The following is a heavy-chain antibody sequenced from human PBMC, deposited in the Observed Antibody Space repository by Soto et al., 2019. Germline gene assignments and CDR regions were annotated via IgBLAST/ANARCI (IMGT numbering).Heavy chain of an antibody. V-gene: IGHV3-48*01. D-gene: IGHD3-22*01. CDR1: GFTFSSYS. J-gene: IGHJ6*02. Sequence: PGGSLRLSCAASGFTFSSYSMNWVRQAPGKGLEWVSYISSSSTIYYADSVKGRFTISRDNAKNSLYLQMNSLRAEDTAVYYCARGRHYYDSSGYFSLLGYYYGMDVWGQGTTVTVSS. CDR3: ARGRHYYDSSGYFSLLGYYYGMDV. CDR2: ISSSSTI.